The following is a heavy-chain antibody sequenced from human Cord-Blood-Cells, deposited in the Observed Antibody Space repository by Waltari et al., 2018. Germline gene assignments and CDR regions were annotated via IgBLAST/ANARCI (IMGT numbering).Heavy chain of an antibody. CDR2: SNHSGST. CDR1: GGSFRCYY. CDR3: VIVVPAGYFDY. D-gene: IGHD2-2*01. J-gene: IGHJ4*02. V-gene: IGHV4-34*02. Sequence: QVQLQQWGAGLLKPSETLYLTCADCGGSFRCYYWSWSHQPPGKGLEWIGESNHSGSTNYIPSLKSRVTISVDTSKNQFSLKLSSVTAADTAVYYCVIVVPAGYFDYWGQGTLVTVSS.